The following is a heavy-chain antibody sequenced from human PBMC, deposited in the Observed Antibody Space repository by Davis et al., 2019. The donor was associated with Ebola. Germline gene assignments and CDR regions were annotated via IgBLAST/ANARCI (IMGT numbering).Heavy chain of an antibody. CDR1: GGTFSSYA. CDR3: ARGQLHYYDTHFDP. V-gene: IGHV1-69*13. Sequence: AASVKVSCKASGGTFSSYAISWVRQAPGQGLEWMGGIIPIFGTANYAQKFQGRVTITADESTSTAYMELSSLRSEDTAVYYCARGQLHYYDTHFDPWGQGTLVTVSS. D-gene: IGHD3-22*01. J-gene: IGHJ5*02. CDR2: IIPIFGTA.